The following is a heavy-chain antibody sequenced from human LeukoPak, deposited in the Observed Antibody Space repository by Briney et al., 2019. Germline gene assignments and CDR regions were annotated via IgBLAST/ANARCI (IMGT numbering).Heavy chain of an antibody. Sequence: SETLSLTCTVSGGSISSSSYYWGWIRQPPGKGLEWIGSIYYSGSTYYNPSLKSRVTMSVDTSKNQFSLKLSSVTAADTAVYYCAREGIAAAGFDYWGQGTLVTVSS. V-gene: IGHV4-39*07. D-gene: IGHD6-13*01. CDR1: GGSISSSSYY. J-gene: IGHJ4*02. CDR2: IYYSGST. CDR3: AREGIAAAGFDY.